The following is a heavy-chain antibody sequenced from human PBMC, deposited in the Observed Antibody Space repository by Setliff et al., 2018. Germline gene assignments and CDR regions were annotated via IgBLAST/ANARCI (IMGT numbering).Heavy chain of an antibody. D-gene: IGHD6-19*01. CDR2: IYSSGST. V-gene: IGHV4-59*12. CDR3: AREQWLDPPGYYYMDV. CDR1: GVPLSSSY. Sequence: TCTVSGVPLSSSYWSWVRQPPGKGLEWIGYIYSSGSTYYNPSLKSRVSISVDTSKNQFSLKLNSVTAADMAVYYCAREQWLDPPGYYYMDVWAKGTTVTVSS. J-gene: IGHJ6*03.